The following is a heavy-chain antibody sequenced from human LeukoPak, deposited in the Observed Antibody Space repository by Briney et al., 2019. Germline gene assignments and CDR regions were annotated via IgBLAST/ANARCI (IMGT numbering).Heavy chain of an antibody. D-gene: IGHD5-12*01. CDR2: INPNSGST. CDR1: GYTFTCYY. CDR3: ARAAGSGYDPSYDY. Sequence: GASVKVSCKASGYTFTCYYMHSVRRAPGQGHEWMVWINPNSGSTKYAQKFQVKVTMTRETSNSTAYMELSRLRPNATAVYYCARAAGSGYDPSYDYWGQGTLVTVSS. J-gene: IGHJ4*02. V-gene: IGHV1-2*02.